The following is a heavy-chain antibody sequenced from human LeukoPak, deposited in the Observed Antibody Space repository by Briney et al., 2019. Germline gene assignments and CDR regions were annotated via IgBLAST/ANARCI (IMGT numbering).Heavy chain of an antibody. CDR2: INHSGST. V-gene: IGHV4-34*01. CDR3: ARLPDTAMVDGLDY. J-gene: IGHJ4*02. D-gene: IGHD5-18*01. CDR1: GGSFSGYY. Sequence: PSETLSLTCAVYGGSFSGYYWSWIRQPPGKGLEWIGGINHSGSTNYNPSLKSRVTISVDTSKNQFSLKLSSVTAADTAVYYCARLPDTAMVDGLDYWGQGTLVTVSS.